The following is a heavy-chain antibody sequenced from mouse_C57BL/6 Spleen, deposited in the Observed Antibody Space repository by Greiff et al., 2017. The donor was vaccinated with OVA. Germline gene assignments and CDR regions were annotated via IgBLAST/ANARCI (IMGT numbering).Heavy chain of an antibody. D-gene: IGHD1-1*01. CDR3: ARVFYTVVDTPWYFDV. V-gene: IGHV3-6*01. J-gene: IGHJ1*03. CDR1: GYSIPRGYY. Sequence: VQLQQSGPGLVKPSQSLSLSCPVTGYSIPRGYYWNWLRQFPGNKLNWLGYITYDGTHNYNPSLKNRISLPRDPSKRQFFLKLNSVTTEDTATYYGARVFYTVVDTPWYFDVWGTGTTVTVSS. CDR2: ITYDGTH.